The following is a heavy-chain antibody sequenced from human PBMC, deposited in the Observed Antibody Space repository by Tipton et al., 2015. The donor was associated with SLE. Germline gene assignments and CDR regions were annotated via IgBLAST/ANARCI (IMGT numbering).Heavy chain of an antibody. CDR3: ARPMVRGVSEAFDI. Sequence: TLSLTCTVSGGSISSSSYYLGWIRHPPGKGLEWMGGNYYSGSTYYNTSLQSRVTISVDTSKNQFSLKLGSVTAADTAVYYCARPMVRGVSEAFDIWGQGTMVTVSS. V-gene: IGHV4-39*07. CDR1: GGSISSSSYY. CDR2: NYYSGST. J-gene: IGHJ3*02. D-gene: IGHD3-10*01.